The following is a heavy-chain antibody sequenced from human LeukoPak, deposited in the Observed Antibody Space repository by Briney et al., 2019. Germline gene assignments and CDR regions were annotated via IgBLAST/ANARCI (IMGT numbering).Heavy chain of an antibody. D-gene: IGHD6-6*01. J-gene: IGHJ4*02. CDR3: AKSESPPEYSSPIFDY. V-gene: IGHV3-53*05. CDR2: IYGGDITT. Sequence: QTGGSLRLSCAASGFTVSSNYMGWVRQAPGKGLEWVSNIYGGDITTYYAGSVKGRFTISRDNSKNTLYLQMNSLRAEDTAVYYCAKSESPPEYSSPIFDYWGQGTLVTVSS. CDR1: GFTVSSNY.